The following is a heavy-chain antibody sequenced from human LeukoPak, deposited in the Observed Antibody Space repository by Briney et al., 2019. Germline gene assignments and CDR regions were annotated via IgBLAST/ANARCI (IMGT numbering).Heavy chain of an antibody. V-gene: IGHV3-7*01. CDR2: IKPEGSEG. J-gene: IGHJ4*02. CDR1: GLTFSSYW. CDR3: ATDRSRATK. Sequence: GGSLRLSCAGSGLTFSSYWMSWVRQGHGKVLEGVADIKPEGSEGYYVDSVKGRFTISRDNAKNSLYLQMDSLRAEDTAVYYCATDRSRATKWGQGTLVTVSS.